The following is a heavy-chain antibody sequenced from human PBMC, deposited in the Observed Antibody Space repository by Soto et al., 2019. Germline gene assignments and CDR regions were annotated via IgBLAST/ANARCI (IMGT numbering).Heavy chain of an antibody. CDR2: ISGSGGST. Sequence: PGGSLRLSCAASGFTFSSYAMSWVRQAPGKGLEWVSAISGSGGSTYYADPVKGRFTISRDNSKNTLYLQMNSLRAEDTAVYYCAKLLYYDFWSGYYPYYCYGMDVWGQGTTVTVSS. V-gene: IGHV3-23*01. J-gene: IGHJ6*02. CDR3: AKLLYYDFWSGYYPYYCYGMDV. CDR1: GFTFSSYA. D-gene: IGHD3-3*01.